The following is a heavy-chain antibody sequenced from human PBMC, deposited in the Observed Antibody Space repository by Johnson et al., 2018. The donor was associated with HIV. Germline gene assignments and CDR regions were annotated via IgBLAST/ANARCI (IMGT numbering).Heavy chain of an antibody. CDR2: IRYDGSNK. Sequence: QMLLVESGGGVVQPGGSLRLSCAASGFTFSSYGMHWVRQAPGKGLEWVAFIRYDGSNKYYADSVKGRFTISRDNSKNTLYLQMNSLRAEDTAVYYCAKGLLIAAAHDAFDVWGQGTVVTVSS. V-gene: IGHV3-30*02. D-gene: IGHD6-13*01. CDR3: AKGLLIAAAHDAFDV. J-gene: IGHJ3*01. CDR1: GFTFSSYG.